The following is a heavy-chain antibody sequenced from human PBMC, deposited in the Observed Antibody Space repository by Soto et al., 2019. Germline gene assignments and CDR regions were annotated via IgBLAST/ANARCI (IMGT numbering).Heavy chain of an antibody. CDR2: IYSSGSA. D-gene: IGHD3-22*01. CDR1: GGSIRSYY. Sequence: SETLSLTCTVSGGSIRSYYWSWIRQPAGKGLEWIGHIYSSGSANYTPSLKSRVSMSVDTSKTQFSLKLTSVTAADTAVYYCARGGDSSGYHYSSDYWGQGTLVTVSS. J-gene: IGHJ4*02. V-gene: IGHV4-4*07. CDR3: ARGGDSSGYHYSSDY.